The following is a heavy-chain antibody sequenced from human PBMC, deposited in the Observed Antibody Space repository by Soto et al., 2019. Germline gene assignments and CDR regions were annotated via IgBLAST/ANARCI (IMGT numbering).Heavy chain of an antibody. Sequence: SETLSLTCTVSGGSISGYYWSWFRQPPGKGLEWIASVYYSGSTNYNPSLKSRVTISVDTSKTQFSLKLSSVTAADSAVYFCGRHSDYYRKSCDYCGEGSRGTVSS. D-gene: IGHD3-10*01. V-gene: IGHV4-59*08. CDR1: GGSISGYY. CDR2: VYYSGST. CDR3: GRHSDYYRKSCDY. J-gene: IGHJ4*02.